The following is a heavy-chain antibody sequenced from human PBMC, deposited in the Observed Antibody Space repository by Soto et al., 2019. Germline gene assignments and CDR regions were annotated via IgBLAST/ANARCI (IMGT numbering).Heavy chain of an antibody. V-gene: IGHV1-58*02. Sequence: ASVKVSCKASGFTFTSSAMQWVRQARGQRLEWIGWIVVGSGNTNYAQKFQERVTITRDMSTSTAYMELSSLRSEDTAVYYCAADTPITGTTFHLDPWGQGTLVTVSS. J-gene: IGHJ5*02. CDR2: IVVGSGNT. CDR3: AADTPITGTTFHLDP. CDR1: GFTFTSSA. D-gene: IGHD1-7*01.